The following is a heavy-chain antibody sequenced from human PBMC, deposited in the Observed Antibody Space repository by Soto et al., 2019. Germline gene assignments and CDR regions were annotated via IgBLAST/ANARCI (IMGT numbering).Heavy chain of an antibody. Sequence: PGGSLRLSCAASGFTFSSYAMSWVRQAPGKGLEWVSAISGSGGSTYYADSVKGRFTISRDNSKNTLYLQMNSLRAEDTAVYYCARVEGITIFGVVIFYYFDYWGQGTLVTVSS. CDR1: GFTFSSYA. CDR3: ARVEGITIFGVVIFYYFDY. V-gene: IGHV3-23*01. J-gene: IGHJ4*02. D-gene: IGHD3-3*01. CDR2: ISGSGGST.